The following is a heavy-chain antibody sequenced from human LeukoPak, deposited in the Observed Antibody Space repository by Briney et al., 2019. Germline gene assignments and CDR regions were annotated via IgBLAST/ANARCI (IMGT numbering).Heavy chain of an antibody. CDR1: GGSISSGDYY. CDR3: ARLGITQYWYFDL. D-gene: IGHD3-10*01. CDR2: IYYSGST. Sequence: PSQTLSLTRTVSGGSISSGDYYWSWIRQPPGKGLEWIGYIYYSGSTNYNPSLKSRVTISVDTSKNQFSLKLSSVTAADTAVYYCARLGITQYWYFDLWGRGTLVTVSS. V-gene: IGHV4-30-4*01. J-gene: IGHJ2*01.